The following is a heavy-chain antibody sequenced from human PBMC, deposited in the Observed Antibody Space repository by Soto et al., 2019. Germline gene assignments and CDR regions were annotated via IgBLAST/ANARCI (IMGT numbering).Heavy chain of an antibody. D-gene: IGHD3-22*01. CDR3: AREARLADV. J-gene: IGHJ6*02. CDR1: GGSFSGYY. CDR2: INHSGST. Sequence: SETLSLTCAVYGGSFSGYYWIWIRQPPGKGLEWIGEINHSGSTNYNPSLKSRVTISVDTSKNQFSLKLSSVTAADTAVYYCAREARLADVWGQGTTVTVSS. V-gene: IGHV4-34*01.